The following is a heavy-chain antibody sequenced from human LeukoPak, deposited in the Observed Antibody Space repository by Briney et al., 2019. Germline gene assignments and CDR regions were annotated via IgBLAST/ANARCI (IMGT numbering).Heavy chain of an antibody. CDR3: ARHAGSRLAVAAPQDY. CDR1: GGSISSSSYY. Sequence: KPSETLSLTCTVSGGSISSSSYYWGWIRQPPGKGLEWIGSIYYSGSTYYNPSLKSRVTISVDTSKNQFSLKLSSVTAADTAVYYCARHAGSRLAVAAPQDYWGQGTLVTVSS. D-gene: IGHD6-19*01. J-gene: IGHJ4*02. V-gene: IGHV4-39*01. CDR2: IYYSGST.